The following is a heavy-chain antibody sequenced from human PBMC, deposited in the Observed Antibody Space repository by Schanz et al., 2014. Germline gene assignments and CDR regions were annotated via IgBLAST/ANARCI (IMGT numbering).Heavy chain of an antibody. CDR3: AKDPRGGENDRAYYFDS. CDR1: GFTFSSYA. J-gene: IGHJ4*02. CDR2: IRSGGNP. D-gene: IGHD3-10*01. Sequence: EVHLLDSGGGLVQPGGSLRLSCAASGFTFSSYAMSWVRQAPGKGLEWVPSIRSGGNPYYANSVKGRSGISRVNSENTLYLQTSSLRVEDPTVYYCAKDPRGGENDRAYYFDSWGQGTLVSVSS. V-gene: IGHV3-23*01.